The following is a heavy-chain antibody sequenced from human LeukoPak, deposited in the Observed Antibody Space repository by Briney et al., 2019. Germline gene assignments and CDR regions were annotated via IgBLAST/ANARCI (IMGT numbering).Heavy chain of an antibody. V-gene: IGHV3-7*01. Sequence: GGSLRLSCAVSGFTFSNYWMTWVRQTPGKGLEWLAAINQDGSEKHYVDSVKGRFTISRDNAENSLYLQMSSLGVEDTTVYYCATAGRYGAGTPVYWGQGTLVTVSS. J-gene: IGHJ4*02. CDR2: INQDGSEK. CDR3: ATAGRYGAGTPVY. D-gene: IGHD3-10*01. CDR1: GFTFSNYW.